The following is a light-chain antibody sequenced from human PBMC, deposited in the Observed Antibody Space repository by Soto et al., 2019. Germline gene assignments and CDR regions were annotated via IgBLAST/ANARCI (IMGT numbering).Light chain of an antibody. Sequence: DIQLTQSPSFLSASPEDRVTITCRASQGIRSYLAWYQQSPGRAPKLLIYAASTLQSGVPSRFSGSGSGTEFTLTISSLQPEDFATYYCQQLNTFPITFGQGTRLEIK. V-gene: IGKV1-9*01. CDR2: AAS. CDR1: QGIRSY. CDR3: QQLNTFPIT. J-gene: IGKJ5*01.